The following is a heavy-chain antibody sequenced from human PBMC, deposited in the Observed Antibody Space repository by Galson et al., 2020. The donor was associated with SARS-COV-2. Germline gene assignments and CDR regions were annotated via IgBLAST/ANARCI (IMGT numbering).Heavy chain of an antibody. V-gene: IGHV3-33*01. Sequence: GSLRLSCAASGFTFENHAMHWVRQAPGKGLEWVAQIWYDGSNKYYVDSVKGRFTISRDNSENTLYLQMNNLRAEDTAVYYCARDGQSSSGWAFDYWGQGTLVTVSS. D-gene: IGHD6-19*01. CDR1: GFTFENHA. J-gene: IGHJ4*02. CDR2: IWYDGSNK. CDR3: ARDGQSSSGWAFDY.